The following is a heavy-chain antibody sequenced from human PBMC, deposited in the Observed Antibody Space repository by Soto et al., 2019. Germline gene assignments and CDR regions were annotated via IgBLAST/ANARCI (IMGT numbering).Heavy chain of an antibody. CDR2: ISSGSDYI. V-gene: IGHV3-21*01. D-gene: IGHD5-12*01. Sequence: EVQLVESGGGLVKPGGSLRLSCAASGFTFSIYSMAWVRQAPGKGLEWVSSISSGSDYIYYADSMKGRFTISRDNAQNSLYLQMNSLRAEDTAIYYCAISPGRDGYNHFEYWGQGTLVTVSS. CDR3: AISPGRDGYNHFEY. J-gene: IGHJ4*02. CDR1: GFTFSIYS.